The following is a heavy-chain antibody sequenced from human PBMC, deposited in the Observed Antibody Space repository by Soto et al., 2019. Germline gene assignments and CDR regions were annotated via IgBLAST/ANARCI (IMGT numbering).Heavy chain of an antibody. Sequence: PGGSLRLSCAASGFTFRTSEMNCLRQAPLKWLEWISYISASGNTIYYADSVRGRFTISRDNAKNSLYLQMNSLRAEDTAVYYCARDPDDNPSKHPNWFHPWGQGTLVTVSS. CDR1: GFTFRTSE. D-gene: IGHD1-1*01. CDR2: ISASGNTI. V-gene: IGHV3-48*03. J-gene: IGHJ5*02. CDR3: ARDPDDNPSKHPNWFHP.